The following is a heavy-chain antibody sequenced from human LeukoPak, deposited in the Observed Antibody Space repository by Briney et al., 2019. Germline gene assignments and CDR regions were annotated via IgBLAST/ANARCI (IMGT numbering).Heavy chain of an antibody. D-gene: IGHD3-3*01. CDR3: TRHGTGFYDLLSGSFDH. CDR2: IYFSGTT. CDR1: GGPISDDSYY. V-gene: IGHV4-39*02. J-gene: IGHJ4*02. Sequence: PSETLSLTCTVSGGPISDDSYYWGWIRQPPGKGLEWIGSIYFSGTTYYNASLKSRVTISVDTSKNHFSLKLSSVTAADTAYYYWTRHGTGFYDLLSGSFDHWGQGTLVTVSS.